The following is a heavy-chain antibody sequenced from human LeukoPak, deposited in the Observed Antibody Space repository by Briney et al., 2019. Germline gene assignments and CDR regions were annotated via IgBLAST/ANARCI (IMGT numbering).Heavy chain of an antibody. CDR3: ARDNEGVTLDY. D-gene: IGHD3-10*01. V-gene: IGHV3-30*02. J-gene: IGHJ4*02. Sequence: PGGSLRLSCAASGFTFSSYGMHWVRQAPGKGLEWVAFIRYDGSNKFYADSVKARFTISRDNSENTVHLQMNSLRAEDTAVYYCARDNEGVTLDYWGQGTLVTVSS. CDR1: GFTFSSYG. CDR2: IRYDGSNK.